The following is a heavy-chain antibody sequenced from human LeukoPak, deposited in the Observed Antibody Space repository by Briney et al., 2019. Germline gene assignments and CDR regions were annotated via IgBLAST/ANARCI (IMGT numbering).Heavy chain of an antibody. CDR2: ISGYNGNT. V-gene: IGHV1-18*01. CDR1: GYTFTSYG. CDR3: ARESPRSGYYYGDDAFDI. J-gene: IGHJ3*02. D-gene: IGHD3-22*01. Sequence: GASVKVSCKASGYTFTSYGISWVRQAPGQGLEWMGWISGYNGNTNYAQKLQGRVTMTTDTSISTAYMELSRLRSDDTAVYYCARESPRSGYYYGDDAFDIWGQGTMLSVSS.